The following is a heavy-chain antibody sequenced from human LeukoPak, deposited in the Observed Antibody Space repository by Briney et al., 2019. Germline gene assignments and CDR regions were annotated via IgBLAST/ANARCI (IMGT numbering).Heavy chain of an antibody. CDR3: ARAGTVPPPNPTV. CDR1: GYTFTAYY. V-gene: IGHV1-2*02. J-gene: IGHJ3*01. D-gene: IGHD3-10*01. CDR2: INPDSGGT. Sequence: ASVKVSFKASGYTFTAYYVFWVRQAPGQGLEGMGWINPDSGGTNYAPNFQGRVTMTRDTSISTAYMELNRLRSDDTALYYCARAGTVPPPNPTVWGQGTMVTVSS.